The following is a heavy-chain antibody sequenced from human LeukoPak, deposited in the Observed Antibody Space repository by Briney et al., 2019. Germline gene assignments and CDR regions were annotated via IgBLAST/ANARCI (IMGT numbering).Heavy chain of an antibody. J-gene: IGHJ4*02. Sequence: GGSLRLSCGGSGFTFSSYAMMWLRQAPGKGLEWVSAISGSGGSTYYADSVKGRFTISRDNSKNTLYLQMNSLSAEDTAVYYCAKAPRGFTVTLYYFDYWGQGTLVTVSS. D-gene: IGHD4-17*01. CDR3: AKAPRGFTVTLYYFDY. CDR1: GFTFSSYA. CDR2: ISGSGGST. V-gene: IGHV3-23*01.